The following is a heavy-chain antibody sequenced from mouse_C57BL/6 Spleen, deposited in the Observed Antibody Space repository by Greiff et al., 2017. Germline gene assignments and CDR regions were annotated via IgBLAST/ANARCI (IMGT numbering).Heavy chain of an antibody. D-gene: IGHD1-1*01. V-gene: IGHV3-8*01. J-gene: IGHJ1*03. CDR1: GYSITSDY. Sequence: DVKLLESGPGLAKPSQTLSLTCSVTGYSITSDYWNWIRKFPGNKLEYMGYISYSGSTYYNPSLKSRISITRDTSKNQYYLQLNSVTTEDTATYYCARYGTTVVATDWYFDVWGTGTTVTVSS. CDR2: ISYSGST. CDR3: ARYGTTVVATDWYFDV.